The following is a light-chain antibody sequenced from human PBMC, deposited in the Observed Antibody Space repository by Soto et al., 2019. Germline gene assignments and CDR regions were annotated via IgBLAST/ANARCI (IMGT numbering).Light chain of an antibody. Sequence: QSVLTQPPSASGSPGQSVTISCTGTSSDVGGYNYVSWYQQHPGKAPKLMIYEVTKRPSGVPDRFSGSKSGNTASLTVSGLQAEDEADYFCTSYAGNNNLLFGGGTKLTV. CDR3: TSYAGNNNLL. CDR1: SSDVGGYNY. V-gene: IGLV2-8*01. J-gene: IGLJ2*01. CDR2: EVT.